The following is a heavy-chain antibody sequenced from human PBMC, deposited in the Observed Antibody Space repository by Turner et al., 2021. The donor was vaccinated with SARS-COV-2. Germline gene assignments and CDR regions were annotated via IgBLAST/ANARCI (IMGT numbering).Heavy chain of an antibody. CDR2: CSDNSFST. CDR3: AKGRWWFDP. Sequence: EVQLLESGGGLVQPGGSMRLSCAASGFTFSNFAMTWVRHAPWTRLEGVSACSDNSFSTYYADSVKGRFTISRDNSKITLYLQMNSLRAEDTAVYYCAKGRWWFDPWGQGTLVTVSS. D-gene: IGHD2-15*01. V-gene: IGHV3-23*01. J-gene: IGHJ5*02. CDR1: GFTFSNFA.